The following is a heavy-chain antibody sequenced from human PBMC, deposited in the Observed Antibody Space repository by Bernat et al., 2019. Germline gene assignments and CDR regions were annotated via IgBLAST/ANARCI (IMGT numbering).Heavy chain of an antibody. Sequence: QVQLVQSGAEVKKPGASVKVSCKASGYTFTSYYMHWVRQAPGQGLEWMGIINPSGGSTSNAQKFQGRVTMTRDTPTSTASMGRGSLRSEETAVYYWARSLNTILVVPAAIDYWGQEPWSPSPQ. CDR3: ARSLNTILVVPAAIDY. CDR2: INPSGGST. J-gene: IGHJ4*01. D-gene: IGHD2-2*01. CDR1: GYTFTSYY. V-gene: IGHV1-46*01.